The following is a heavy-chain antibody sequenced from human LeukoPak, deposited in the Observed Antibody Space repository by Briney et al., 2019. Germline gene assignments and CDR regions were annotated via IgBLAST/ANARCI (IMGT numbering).Heavy chain of an antibody. J-gene: IGHJ4*02. CDR3: ARGSSGWYLSADFDY. CDR1: GYTFTSYA. Sequence: ASVKVSCKASGYTFTSYAMHWVRQAPGQRLERMGWINAGNGNTKYSQKFQGRVTITRDTSASTAYMELSSLRSEDTAVYYCARGSSGWYLSADFDYWGQGTLVTVSS. V-gene: IGHV1-3*01. D-gene: IGHD6-19*01. CDR2: INAGNGNT.